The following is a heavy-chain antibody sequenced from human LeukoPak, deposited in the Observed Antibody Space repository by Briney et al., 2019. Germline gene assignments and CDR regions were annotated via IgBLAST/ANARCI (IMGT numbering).Heavy chain of an antibody. D-gene: IGHD6-13*01. CDR3: ARERVSWYRSNAFDI. Sequence: SETLSLTCAVYGGSFNGYYWSWIRQPPGKGLEWIGEINHSGSTNYNPSLKSRVTISVDTSKNQFSLKLSSVTAADTAVYYCARERVSWYRSNAFDIWGQGTMVTVSS. J-gene: IGHJ3*02. V-gene: IGHV4-34*01. CDR1: GGSFNGYY. CDR2: INHSGST.